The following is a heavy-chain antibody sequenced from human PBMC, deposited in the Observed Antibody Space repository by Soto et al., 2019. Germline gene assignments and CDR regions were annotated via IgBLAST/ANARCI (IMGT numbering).Heavy chain of an antibody. J-gene: IGHJ4*02. D-gene: IGHD2-21*02. CDR3: ARDNRYSTALTARVDY. CDR2: ISSSGSSK. CDR1: GFTFSDYY. V-gene: IGHV3-11*04. Sequence: GGSLRLSCAASGFTFSDYYMSWIRQAPGKGLEWVSYISSSGSSKYYADSVKGRFTVSRDNANNSLSLQMNSLRAEDTAVYYCARDNRYSTALTARVDYCGQRSLVTGSS.